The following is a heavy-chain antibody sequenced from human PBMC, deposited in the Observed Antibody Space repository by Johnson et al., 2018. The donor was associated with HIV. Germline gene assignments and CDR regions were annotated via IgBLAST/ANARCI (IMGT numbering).Heavy chain of an antibody. CDR2: ISGSGGST. CDR1: GFTFSIYA. J-gene: IGHJ3*02. CDR3: AKHNGNSLYWYAFDI. V-gene: IGHV3-23*04. Sequence: VQLVESGGGLVQPGGSLRLSCAASGFTFSIYAMIWVRQAPGTGLEWVSAISGSGGSTYYADSVKGRFTISRDNSKNTLYLQMDSLRAEDTAVYYCAKHNGNSLYWYAFDIWGQGTMVTVSS. D-gene: IGHD5/OR15-5a*01.